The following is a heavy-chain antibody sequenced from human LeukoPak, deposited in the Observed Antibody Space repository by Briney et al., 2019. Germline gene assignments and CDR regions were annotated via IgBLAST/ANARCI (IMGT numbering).Heavy chain of an antibody. Sequence: SETLSLTCAVSGGSFSGYYWSWIRQPPGKGLEWIGEINHSGSTNYNPSLKSRVTISVDTSKNQFSLKLSSVTAADTAVYYCASGSYGKSVHFDYWGQGTLVTVSS. CDR2: INHSGST. J-gene: IGHJ4*02. CDR3: ASGSYGKSVHFDY. V-gene: IGHV4-34*01. CDR1: GGSFSGYY. D-gene: IGHD5-18*01.